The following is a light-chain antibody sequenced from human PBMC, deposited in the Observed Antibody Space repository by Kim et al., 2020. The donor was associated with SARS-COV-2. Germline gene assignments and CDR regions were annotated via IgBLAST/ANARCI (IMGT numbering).Light chain of an antibody. V-gene: IGLV3-21*04. J-gene: IGLJ3*02. CDR1: NIGSKS. CDR2: YDS. CDR3: QVWDSSSDHPV. Sequence: AQGKTARITCGGNNIGSKSVQWYQQKPGQAPVLVIYYDSDRPSGIPERFSGSNAGNTATLTISRVEAGDEADYYCQVWDSSSDHPVFGGGTKLTVL.